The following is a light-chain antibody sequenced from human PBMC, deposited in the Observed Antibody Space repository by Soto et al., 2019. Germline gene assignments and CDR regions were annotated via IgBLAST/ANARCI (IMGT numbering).Light chain of an antibody. CDR2: DVN. CDR1: SSDVGAYNY. Sequence: QSALTQPASVSASPGQSITISCTGTSSDVGAYNYVSWYQQHPGKAPKLMIFDVNNRPSGVTNRFSGSKSGNTASLTISGLQAEDEADYYCSSYRRSSPLAFGGGTKLTVL. V-gene: IGLV2-14*03. CDR3: SSYRRSSPLA. J-gene: IGLJ2*01.